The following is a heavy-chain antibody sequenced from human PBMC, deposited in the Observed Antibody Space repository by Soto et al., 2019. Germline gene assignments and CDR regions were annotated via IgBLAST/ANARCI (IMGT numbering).Heavy chain of an antibody. V-gene: IGHV6-1*01. CDR2: TYFRSKWYN. J-gene: IGHJ3*02. Sequence: PSQTLPLTCAISGDGVSSNSVAWSCIRQSPSRGLEWLGRTYFRSKWYNDYAVSVKSRITVNPDTSKNQFSLQLNSVTPEDTAVYYCERTVHDAFDICGKGTMVTVS. CDR3: ERTVHDAFDI. D-gene: IGHD4-17*01. CDR1: GDGVSSNSVA.